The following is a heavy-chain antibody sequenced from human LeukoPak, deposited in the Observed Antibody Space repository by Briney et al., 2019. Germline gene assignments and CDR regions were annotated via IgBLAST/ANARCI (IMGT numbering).Heavy chain of an antibody. Sequence: PSETLSLTCSVSDGSINSYYWNWIRRPPGKGLEWIGYIYYNGNTNYSPSLKSRVTMSVDTSKNLFSLKVSSVTAADTAVYYCAXGRSXXYGMDVXGQXTXXXXSS. D-gene: IGHD1-26*01. CDR1: DGSINSYY. CDR3: AXGRSXXYGMDV. V-gene: IGHV4-59*01. CDR2: IYYNGNT. J-gene: IGHJ6*02.